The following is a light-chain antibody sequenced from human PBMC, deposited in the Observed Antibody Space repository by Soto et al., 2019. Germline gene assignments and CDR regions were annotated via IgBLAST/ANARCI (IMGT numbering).Light chain of an antibody. J-gene: IGLJ1*01. V-gene: IGLV2-8*01. CDR1: SSDVGGYNY. CDR2: EVN. Sequence: QSALTQPPSASGSPGQSVTISCTGTSSDVGGYNYVSWYQQHPGKAPKLMICEVNKRPSGVPDRFSGSKSGNTASLTVSGRQAEDEADYYCSSYAGTPFVFGTGTKLTVL. CDR3: SSYAGTPFV.